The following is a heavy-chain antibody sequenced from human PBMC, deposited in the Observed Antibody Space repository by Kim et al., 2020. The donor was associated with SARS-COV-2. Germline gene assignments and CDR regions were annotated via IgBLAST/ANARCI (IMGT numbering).Heavy chain of an antibody. V-gene: IGHV4-39*01. CDR1: GGSISGSPYY. D-gene: IGHD3-10*01. Sequence: ETLSLTCTLSGGSISGSPYYWAWIRQPPGKGLEWIGSVYYSGSAYHNPALKSRVSMSVDTSKNQFSVKMNSVTATDTARYYCARHSTVVRGVSMYYFDLWGQGSLVTVSS. CDR3: ARHSTVVRGVSMYYFDL. CDR2: VYYSGSA. J-gene: IGHJ4*02.